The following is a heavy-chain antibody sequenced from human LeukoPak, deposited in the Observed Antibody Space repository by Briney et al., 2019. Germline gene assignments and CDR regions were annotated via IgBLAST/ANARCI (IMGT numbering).Heavy chain of an antibody. CDR2: ISSSGSTI. Sequence: PGGSLRLSCAASGFTFSSYEMNWVRQAPGKGLEWVSYISSSGSTIYYADSVKGRFTISRDNAKNSLYLQMNSLRAEDTAVYYCARDLPFRGDYYGSGWYYYYMDVWGKGTTVTVSS. CDR1: GFTFSSYE. J-gene: IGHJ6*03. V-gene: IGHV3-48*03. D-gene: IGHD3-10*01. CDR3: ARDLPFRGDYYGSGWYYYYMDV.